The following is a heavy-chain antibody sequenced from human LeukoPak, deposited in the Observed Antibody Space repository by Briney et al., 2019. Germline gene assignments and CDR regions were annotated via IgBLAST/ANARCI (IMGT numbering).Heavy chain of an antibody. CDR3: ARLSGNYAY. V-gene: IGHV1-2*02. CDR2: VKPNTGDT. J-gene: IGHJ4*02. Sequence: ASVKVSCKASGYTFTGYYIHWVRQAPGQGLEWMGWVKPNTGDTQYAQKFQGRVTMSRDTSVSPAYMELSRLTSDDTAMYYCARLSGNYAYWGQGTLVTVSS. CDR1: GYTFTGYY. D-gene: IGHD1-26*01.